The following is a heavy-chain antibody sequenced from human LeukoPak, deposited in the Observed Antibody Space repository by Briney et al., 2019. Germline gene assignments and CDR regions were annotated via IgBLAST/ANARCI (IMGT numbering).Heavy chain of an antibody. CDR3: AGREFLVDTGMVEYYYMDV. Sequence: GGSLRLSCAASGFAFTNYWMSWVRQAPGKGLEWVSYISSSGSTIYYADSVKGRFTISRDNAKNSLYLQMNSLRAEDTAVYYCAGREFLVDTGMVEYYYMDVWGKGTTVTISS. CDR1: GFAFTNYW. V-gene: IGHV3-48*04. CDR2: ISSSGSTI. J-gene: IGHJ6*03. D-gene: IGHD5-18*01.